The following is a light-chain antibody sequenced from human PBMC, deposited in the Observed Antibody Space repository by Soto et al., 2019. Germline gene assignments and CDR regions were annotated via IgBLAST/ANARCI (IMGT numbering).Light chain of an antibody. CDR2: SVS. Sequence: QAVLTHPASVSWSPGHAITISCSGTSSDIGAYDHVAWYQQFTGKSPKLMIYSVSNRPSGVSNRFSGSKSGNTASLTISGLQAEEEADYYCISYTVSRSYVFGSGTKVTVL. V-gene: IGLV2-14*01. CDR1: SSDIGAYDH. CDR3: ISYTVSRSYV. J-gene: IGLJ1*01.